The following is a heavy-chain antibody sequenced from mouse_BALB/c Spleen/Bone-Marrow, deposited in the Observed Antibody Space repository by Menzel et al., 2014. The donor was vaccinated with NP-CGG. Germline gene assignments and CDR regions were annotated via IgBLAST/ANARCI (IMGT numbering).Heavy chain of an antibody. V-gene: IGHV7-3*02. Sequence: EVHLVESGGGLVQPGGSLRLSCATSGFTFTDYYMSWVRQPPGKALEWLGFIRNKANGYTTEYSASVKGRFTISRDNSQSNLYLQMNTLRAEDSATYYCAREIIKEYRWCFDVWGAGTTVTVSS. CDR2: IRNKANGYTT. CDR3: AREIIKEYRWCFDV. CDR1: GFTFTDYY. D-gene: IGHD5-2*01. J-gene: IGHJ1*01.